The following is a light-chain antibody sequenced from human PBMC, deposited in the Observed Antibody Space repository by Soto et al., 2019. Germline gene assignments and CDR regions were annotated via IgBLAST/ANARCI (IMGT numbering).Light chain of an antibody. CDR2: GAS. CDR1: QSVSSSY. Sequence: EIVLTQSPGTLSLSPGERATLSWRASQSVSSSYLAWYQQKPGQAPTLLIYGASNRATGIPDRFSGSGSGTNFTLTIASLKPDDFATYYCQQYETFSGTFGPGTKVDIK. V-gene: IGKV3-20*01. CDR3: QQYETFSGT. J-gene: IGKJ1*01.